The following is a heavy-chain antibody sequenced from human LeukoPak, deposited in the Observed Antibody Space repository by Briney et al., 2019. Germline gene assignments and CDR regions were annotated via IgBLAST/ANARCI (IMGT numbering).Heavy chain of an antibody. J-gene: IGHJ5*02. CDR3: ARHYGP. D-gene: IGHD3-16*01. CDR2: INHSGST. V-gene: IGHV4-34*01. Sequence: PSETLSLTCAVYGGSFSGYYWSWIRQPPGKGLEWIGEINHSGSTNYNPSFKSRVTISVDTSRDQFSLNLSSVTAADTAVYYCARHYGPWGQGTLVAVSS. CDR1: GGSFSGYY.